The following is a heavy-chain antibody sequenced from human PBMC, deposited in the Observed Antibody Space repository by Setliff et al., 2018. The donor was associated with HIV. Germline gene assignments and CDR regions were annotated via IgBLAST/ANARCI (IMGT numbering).Heavy chain of an antibody. J-gene: IGHJ3*02. CDR2: IGYNGDT. Sequence: PSETLSLTCTVSGYPISSGYYWNWIRQSPGKGLEWIGYIGYNGDTSYNPSLNSRVTLSVDRSKNQFSLKLSSVSAADTAVYFCARWGASGGRPDWHAFDMWGQGTMVTVSS. CDR1: GYPISSGYY. D-gene: IGHD2-15*01. V-gene: IGHV4-61*01. CDR3: ARWGASGGRPDWHAFDM.